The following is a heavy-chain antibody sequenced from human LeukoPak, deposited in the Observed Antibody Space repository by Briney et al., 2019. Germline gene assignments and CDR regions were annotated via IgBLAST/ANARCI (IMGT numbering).Heavy chain of an antibody. Sequence: GGSLRLSCAASGFTFSSYGMHWVRQAPGKGLEWVAVISYDGSNKYYADSVKGRFTISRDNSKNTLYLQMNSLRAEDTAVYYCARVVTGIDWFDSWGQGTLVTVSS. J-gene: IGHJ5*01. CDR1: GFTFSSYG. CDR2: ISYDGSNK. V-gene: IGHV3-30*03. D-gene: IGHD1-26*01. CDR3: ARVVTGIDWFDS.